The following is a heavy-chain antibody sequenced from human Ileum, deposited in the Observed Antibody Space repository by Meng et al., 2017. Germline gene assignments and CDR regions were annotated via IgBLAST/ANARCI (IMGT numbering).Heavy chain of an antibody. CDR1: GGSIGSAASY. CDR3: ARGVSAAGLFDN. V-gene: IGHV4-31*03. CDR2: IHYTGST. D-gene: IGHD2-2*01. Sequence: QVQLQESGPGLVKVPQTLSLPCTVSGGSIGSAASYWTWIRQHPAKGLEWIGYIHYTGSTSYNPSLESRTSTSIDTSNNQFSLKVTSVTAADTAVYYCARGVSAAGLFDNWGPGTLVTVSS. J-gene: IGHJ4*02.